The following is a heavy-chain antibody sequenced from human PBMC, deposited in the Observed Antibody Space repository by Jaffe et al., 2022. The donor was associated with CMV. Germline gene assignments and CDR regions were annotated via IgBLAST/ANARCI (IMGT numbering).Heavy chain of an antibody. CDR2: IYYSGST. D-gene: IGHD3-3*01. CDR3: ARESKHDFWSGYYSTYYFDY. CDR1: GGSISSGGYY. Sequence: QVQLQESGPGLVKPSQTLSLTCTVSGGSISSGGYYWSWIRQHPGKGLEWIGYIYYSGSTYYNPSLKSRVTISVDTSKNQFSLKLSSVTAADTAVYYCARESKHDFWSGYYSTYYFDYWGQGTLVTVSS. J-gene: IGHJ4*02. V-gene: IGHV4-31*03.